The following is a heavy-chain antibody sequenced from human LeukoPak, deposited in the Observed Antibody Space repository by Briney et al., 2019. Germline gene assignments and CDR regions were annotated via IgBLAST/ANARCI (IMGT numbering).Heavy chain of an antibody. CDR2: INPNSGGT. CDR3: ARARYETRIWPKSRYDYYHYMDV. CDR1: GYSFTGYY. J-gene: IGHJ6*03. D-gene: IGHD3-3*01. V-gene: IGHV1-2*02. Sequence: ASVKVSCKASGYSFTGYYMHWVRQAPGQGLEWMGWINPNSGGTKYAQKFKGRVTMTRDTSISTAYMELSRLRSDDTAVYYCARARYETRIWPKSRYDYYHYMDVWGKGTTVTVSS.